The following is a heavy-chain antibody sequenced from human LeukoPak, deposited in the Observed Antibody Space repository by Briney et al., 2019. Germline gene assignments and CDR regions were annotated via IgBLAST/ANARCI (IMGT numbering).Heavy chain of an antibody. CDR2: ITPIADRT. CDR1: GFTFGSYG. J-gene: IGHJ1*01. V-gene: IGHV3-23*01. D-gene: IGHD3-22*01. CDR3: AIMHGYYDGSGYWVQ. Sequence: PGGSLRLSCAASGFTFGSYGMSWVRQAPGKGLEWLSFITPIADRTSYADSVEGRFTISRDNPRNTLYMQMNSLRDEDTALYYCAIMHGYYDGSGYWVQWGQGTLVTVSS.